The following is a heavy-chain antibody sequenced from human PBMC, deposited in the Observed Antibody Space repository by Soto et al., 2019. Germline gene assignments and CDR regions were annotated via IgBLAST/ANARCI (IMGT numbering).Heavy chain of an antibody. J-gene: IGHJ6*02. CDR3: ARDSYCSGGSCYSLINYYYYYGMDV. CDR2: IKQDGSEK. V-gene: IGHV3-7*03. CDR1: GFTFSSYW. Sequence: GGSLRLSCAASGFTFSSYWMSWVRQAPGKGLEWVANIKQDGSEKYYVDSVKGRFTISRDNAKNSLYLQMNSLRAEDTAVYYCARDSYCSGGSCYSLINYYYYYGMDVWGQGPTVTVSS. D-gene: IGHD2-15*01.